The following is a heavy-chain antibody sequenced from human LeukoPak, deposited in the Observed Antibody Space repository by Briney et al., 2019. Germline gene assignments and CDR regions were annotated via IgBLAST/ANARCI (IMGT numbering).Heavy chain of an antibody. CDR2: VDPEDGET. J-gene: IGHJ4*02. CDR3: ATEGYYDSSGYSIPDPFDY. Sequence: GASVKVSCKASGYTFTDYYMHWVQQAPGKGLEWMGRVDPEDGETIYAEKFQGRVTITADTSTDTAYMELSSLRSEDTAVYYCATEGYYDSSGYSIPDPFDYWGQGTLVTVSS. CDR1: GYTFTDYY. V-gene: IGHV1-69-2*01. D-gene: IGHD3-22*01.